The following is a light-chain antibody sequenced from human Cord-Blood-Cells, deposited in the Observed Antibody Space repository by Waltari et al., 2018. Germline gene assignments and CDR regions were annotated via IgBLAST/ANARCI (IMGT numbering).Light chain of an antibody. CDR2: EGS. V-gene: IGLV2-23*01. CDR1: RRAVGSFNL. CDR3: CSYAGSRV. J-gene: IGLJ3*02. Sequence: QSALTQPASVSGSPGQSITISCTGTRRAVGSFNLVSWYQQHPGKAPKLMIYEGSKRPSGVSNRFSGSKSGNTASLTISGLQAEDEADYYCCSYAGSRVFGGGTKLTVL.